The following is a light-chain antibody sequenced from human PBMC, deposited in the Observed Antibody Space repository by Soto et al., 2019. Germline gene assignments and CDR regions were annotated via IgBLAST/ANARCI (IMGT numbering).Light chain of an antibody. J-gene: IGLJ1*01. CDR3: SSYAGSSNV. CDR1: SSDVGGYNY. CDR2: EVN. Sequence: QSVLTQPPSASGSPGQSVAISCTGTSSDVGGYNYVSWYQQHPGKAPKLMIYEVNKRPSGVPDRFSGSEPGNTASLTVSGLQAEDEADYYCSSYAGSSNVFGTGTKVTVL. V-gene: IGLV2-8*01.